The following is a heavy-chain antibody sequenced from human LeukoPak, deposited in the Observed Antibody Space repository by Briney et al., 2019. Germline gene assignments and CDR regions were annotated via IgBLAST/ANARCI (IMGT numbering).Heavy chain of an antibody. Sequence: GGSLRLSCAASGFPFSSYGMHWVRQAPGKGLEWVALIWYDGSNKYYTDSVKGRLTISRDNSKNTLYLQMNSLRAEDTAVYYCAREGPRGDSQFDYWGQGTLVTVSS. CDR2: IWYDGSNK. CDR1: GFPFSSYG. CDR3: AREGPRGDSQFDY. V-gene: IGHV3-33*08. J-gene: IGHJ4*02. D-gene: IGHD2-21*01.